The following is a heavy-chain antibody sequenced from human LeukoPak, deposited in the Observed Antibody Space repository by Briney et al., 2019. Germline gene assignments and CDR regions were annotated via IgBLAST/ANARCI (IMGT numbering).Heavy chain of an antibody. Sequence: ASVKVSCKASGYTFNTYGITWVRQAPGQGLEWMGWISGYNGKTKYAQKLQDRVTMTTDTSTSTAYMELRSLRSDDTAVYYCARDRRYGSGRFPRATDAFDIWGQGTMVTVSS. CDR3: ARDRRYGSGRFPRATDAFDI. D-gene: IGHD3-10*01. CDR1: GYTFNTYG. J-gene: IGHJ3*02. V-gene: IGHV1-18*01. CDR2: ISGYNGKT.